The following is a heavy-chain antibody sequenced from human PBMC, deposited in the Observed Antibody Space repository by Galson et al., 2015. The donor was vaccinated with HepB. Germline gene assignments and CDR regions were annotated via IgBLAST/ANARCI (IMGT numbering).Heavy chain of an antibody. CDR2: ISSNGGST. V-gene: IGHV3-64D*06. CDR1: GFTFSSYA. Sequence: SLRLSCAASGFTFSSYAMHWVRQAPGKGLEYVLAISSNGGSTYYADSVKGRFTISRDNSKNTLYLQMSSLRAEDTAVYYCVKDHSGSYPDYWGQGTLVTVSS. J-gene: IGHJ4*02. D-gene: IGHD1-26*01. CDR3: VKDHSGSYPDY.